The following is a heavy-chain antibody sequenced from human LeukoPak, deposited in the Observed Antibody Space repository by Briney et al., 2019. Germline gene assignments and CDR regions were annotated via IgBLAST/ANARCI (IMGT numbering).Heavy chain of an antibody. CDR2: IYYSGST. D-gene: IGHD2-15*01. CDR3: AREWMVSDFDL. Sequence: PSETLSLTCTVSGGSISSYYWSWIRQPPGKGLEWIGYIYYSGSTNYNPSLKSRVTISVDTSKNQFSLKLSSVTAADTAVYYCAREWMVSDFDLWGRGTLVTVSS. V-gene: IGHV4-59*12. J-gene: IGHJ2*01. CDR1: GGSISSYY.